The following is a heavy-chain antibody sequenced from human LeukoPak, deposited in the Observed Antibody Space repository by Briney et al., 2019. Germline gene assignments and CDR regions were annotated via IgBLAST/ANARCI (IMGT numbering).Heavy chain of an antibody. CDR1: GGSFSGYY. CDR3: ARGHWGIVATTGPYYYYYYMDV. D-gene: IGHD5-12*01. Sequence: PSETLSLTCAVYGGSFSGYYWSWIRQPPGKGLEWIGEINHSGSTNYNPSLKSRVTISVDTSKNQFSLKLRSVTAADTAVYYCARGHWGIVATTGPYYYYYYMDVWGKGTTVTVSS. J-gene: IGHJ6*03. CDR2: INHSGST. V-gene: IGHV4-34*01.